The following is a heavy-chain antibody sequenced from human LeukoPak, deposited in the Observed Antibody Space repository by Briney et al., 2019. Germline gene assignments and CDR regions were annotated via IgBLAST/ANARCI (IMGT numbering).Heavy chain of an antibody. CDR3: ARELTDHDFWSGYGGNWFDP. J-gene: IGHJ5*02. Sequence: ASVKVSCKASGYTFTSYYMHWVRQAPGQGLEWMGIINPSGGSTSYAQKFQGRVTMTRDTSTSTVYMELSSLRSEDTAVYYCARELTDHDFWSGYGGNWFDPWGQGTLVTVSS. D-gene: IGHD3-3*01. CDR1: GYTFTSYY. V-gene: IGHV1-46*01. CDR2: INPSGGST.